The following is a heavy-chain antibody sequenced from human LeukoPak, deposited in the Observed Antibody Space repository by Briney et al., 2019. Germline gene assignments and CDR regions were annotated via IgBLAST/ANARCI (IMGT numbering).Heavy chain of an antibody. J-gene: IGHJ5*02. CDR3: ARIDDWGRDWFDP. CDR1: NYSISSGYY. D-gene: IGHD2-21*01. V-gene: IGHV4-38-2*01. CDR2: IYRTGST. Sequence: SETLSLTCLASNYSISSGYYWGWLRQPPGKGLEWIGSIYRTGSTYYNPSLQSRVSISMDVSKNHYSLKINSATAADTAVYYCARIDDWGRDWFDPWGPGTLVTVSS.